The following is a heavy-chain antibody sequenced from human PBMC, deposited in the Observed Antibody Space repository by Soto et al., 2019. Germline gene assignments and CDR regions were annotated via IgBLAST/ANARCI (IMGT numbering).Heavy chain of an antibody. D-gene: IGHD3-9*01. V-gene: IGHV3-43*01. CDR2: ISWDGGST. CDR3: AKARVRYDIPSDFDY. Sequence: EVQLVESGGVVVQPGGSLRLSCAASGFTFDDYTMHWVRQAPGKGLEWVSLISWDGGSTYYADSVKGRFTISRDNSKDSRDLQVNSLKTEDTALYYCAKARVRYDIPSDFDYWGQGTLVTVSS. J-gene: IGHJ4*02. CDR1: GFTFDDYT.